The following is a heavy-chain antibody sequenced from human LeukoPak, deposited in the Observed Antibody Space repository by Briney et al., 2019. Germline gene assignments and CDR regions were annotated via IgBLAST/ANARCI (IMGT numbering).Heavy chain of an antibody. CDR1: GGSISSSSYY. J-gene: IGHJ4*02. Sequence: PSETLSLTCTVSGGSISSSSYYWGWIRQPPGKGLEWIGEINHSGSTNYNPSLKSRVTISVDTSKNQFSLKLSSVTAADTAVYYCARGMTYYYGSGSYYWRHETPRPFDYWGQGTLVTVSS. CDR2: INHSGST. V-gene: IGHV4-39*07. CDR3: ARGMTYYYGSGSYYWRHETPRPFDY. D-gene: IGHD3-10*01.